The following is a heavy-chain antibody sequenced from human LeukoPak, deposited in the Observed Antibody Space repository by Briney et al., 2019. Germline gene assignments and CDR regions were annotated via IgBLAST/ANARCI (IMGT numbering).Heavy chain of an antibody. V-gene: IGHV3-23*01. CDR1: GFTFSSYA. Sequence: PGGSLRLSCAASGFTFSSYAMSWVRQAPGKGLEWVSAISGSGGSTYYADSVKGRFTISRDNSKNTLYLQMNSLRAEDTAVYYCAKVSRGWSPYCYYGMDVWGQGTTVTVSS. D-gene: IGHD6-19*01. CDR3: AKVSRGWSPYCYYGMDV. J-gene: IGHJ6*02. CDR2: ISGSGGST.